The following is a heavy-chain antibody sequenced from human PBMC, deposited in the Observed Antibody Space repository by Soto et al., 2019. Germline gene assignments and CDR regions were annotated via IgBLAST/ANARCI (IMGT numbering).Heavy chain of an antibody. D-gene: IGHD3-10*01. CDR1: GYTFTSYY. J-gene: IGHJ4*02. CDR2: INPRGGST. Sequence: QVQLVQSGAEVKKPGASVKVSCKASGYTFTSYYMHWVRQAPGQGLEWMGIINPRGGSTSYAQKFQGRVTMTRDTSTSTVYMELSSLRSEDTAVYYCARDWNIPAGENYWGQGTLVTVSS. V-gene: IGHV1-46*03. CDR3: ARDWNIPAGENY.